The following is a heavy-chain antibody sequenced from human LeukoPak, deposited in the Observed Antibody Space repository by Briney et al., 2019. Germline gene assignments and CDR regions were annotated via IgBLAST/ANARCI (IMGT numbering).Heavy chain of an antibody. CDR1: GGSVSSGSYY. CDR3: ARVPGGGTAAN. J-gene: IGHJ3*01. CDR2: IYYSGST. Sequence: SETLSLTCTVSGGSVSSGSYYWSWIRQPPGKGLEWIGYIYYSGSTNYNPSLKSRVTISVDTSKNQFSLKLRCVTAADTAVYYCARVPGGGTAANWGQGTMVTVSS. V-gene: IGHV4-61*01. D-gene: IGHD1-7*01.